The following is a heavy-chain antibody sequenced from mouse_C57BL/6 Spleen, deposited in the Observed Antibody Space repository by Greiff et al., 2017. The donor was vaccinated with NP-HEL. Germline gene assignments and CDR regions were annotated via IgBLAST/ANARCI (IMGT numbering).Heavy chain of an antibody. J-gene: IGHJ4*01. CDR2: IHPNSGST. Sequence: QVQLQQPGAELVKPGASVKLSCKASGYTFTSYWMHWVKQRPGQGLEWIGMIHPNSGSTNYNEKLKSKATLTVDKYSSTAYIQLSCLTTYDSAVYYCARGFPYGSSSPYAMDYWGQGTSVTVSS. V-gene: IGHV1-64*01. CDR3: ARGFPYGSSSPYAMDY. D-gene: IGHD1-1*01. CDR1: GYTFTSYW.